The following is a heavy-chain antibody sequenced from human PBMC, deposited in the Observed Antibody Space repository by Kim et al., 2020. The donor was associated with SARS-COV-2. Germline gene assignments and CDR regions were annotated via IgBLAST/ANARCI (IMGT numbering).Heavy chain of an antibody. V-gene: IGHV3-48*03. J-gene: IGHJ4*02. CDR3: AIGLPYYYDSSGYFDY. D-gene: IGHD3-22*01. CDR2: ISSSGSTI. CDR1: GFTFSSYE. Sequence: GGSLRLSCAASGFTFSSYEMNWVRQAPGKGLEWVSYISSSGSTIYYADSVKGRFTISRDNAKNSLYLQMNSLRAEDTAVYYCAIGLPYYYDSSGYFDYWGQGTLVTVSS.